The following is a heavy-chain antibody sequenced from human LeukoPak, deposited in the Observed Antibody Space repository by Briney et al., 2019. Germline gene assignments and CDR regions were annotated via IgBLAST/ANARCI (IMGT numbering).Heavy chain of an antibody. J-gene: IGHJ5*02. CDR2: FSWDGGST. CDR1: GFTFDDYA. D-gene: IGHD3-3*01. Sequence: PGGSLRLSRAASGFTFDDYAMHWFRQPPGKVRKWVSLFSWDGGSTYYADSVKGRFTISRDNSKNSLYLQMNSLRAEDTALYYCAKALTYYDFWNGFDPWGQGTLVTVSS. CDR3: AKALTYYDFWNGFDP. V-gene: IGHV3-43D*04.